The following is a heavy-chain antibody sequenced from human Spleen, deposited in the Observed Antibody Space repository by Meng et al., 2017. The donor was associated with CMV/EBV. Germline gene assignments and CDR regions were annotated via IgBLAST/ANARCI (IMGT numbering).Heavy chain of an antibody. D-gene: IGHD3-3*01. CDR2: ISSSGSTT. V-gene: IGHV3-11*01. CDR3: ARDFGVVIMRSGGMDV. CDR1: GFIFSNYG. J-gene: IGHJ6*02. Sequence: GGSLRLSCSASGFIFSNYGLSWIRQAPGKGLEWVSYISSSGSTTYYADSVKGRFTISRDNAKNSLYLQMNSLRAEDTAVYYCARDFGVVIMRSGGMDVWGQGTTVTVSS.